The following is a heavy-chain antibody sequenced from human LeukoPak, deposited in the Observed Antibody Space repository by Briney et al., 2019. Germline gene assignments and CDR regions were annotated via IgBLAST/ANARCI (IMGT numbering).Heavy chain of an antibody. CDR3: ARAYNDYGDSEFDY. Sequence: GGSLRLSCAASGFTFSSYNMNWVRQAPGKGLEWVSSISTSSSYIYYADSVKGRFTISRHNAKNSVYLQMNSLRAEDTAVYYCARAYNDYGDSEFDYWGQGTLVTVSS. CDR2: ISTSSSYI. D-gene: IGHD4-17*01. J-gene: IGHJ4*02. V-gene: IGHV3-21*01. CDR1: GFTFSSYN.